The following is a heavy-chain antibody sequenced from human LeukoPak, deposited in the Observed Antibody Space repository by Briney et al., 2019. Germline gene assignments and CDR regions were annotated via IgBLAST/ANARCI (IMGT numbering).Heavy chain of an antibody. Sequence: ASVKVSCKASGYTFTSYYMHWVRQAPGQGLEWMGWMNPNSGNTGYAQKFQGRVTMTRNTSISTAYMELSSLRSEDTAVYYCARRSSGWYDLDAFDVWGQGTMVTVSS. D-gene: IGHD6-19*01. CDR1: GYTFTSYY. V-gene: IGHV1-8*02. CDR3: ARRSSGWYDLDAFDV. J-gene: IGHJ3*01. CDR2: MNPNSGNT.